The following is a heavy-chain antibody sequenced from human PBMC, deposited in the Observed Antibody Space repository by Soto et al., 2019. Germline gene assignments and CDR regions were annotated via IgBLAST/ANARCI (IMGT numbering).Heavy chain of an antibody. J-gene: IGHJ6*02. D-gene: IGHD2-8*01. CDR3: ARGDSTDCSNGVCSFFYNHDMDV. CDR1: GYSFTVYH. V-gene: IGHV1-2*04. CDR2: INPKSGGT. Sequence: ASVKVSCKASGYSFTVYHIHWVRQAPGQGLEWLGRINPKSGGTSTAQKFQGWVTMTTDTSISTASMELTRLTSDDTAIYYCARGDSTDCSNGVCSFFYNHDMDVWGQGTTVTVSS.